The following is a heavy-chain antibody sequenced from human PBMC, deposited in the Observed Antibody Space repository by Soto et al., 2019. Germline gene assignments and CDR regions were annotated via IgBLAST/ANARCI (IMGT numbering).Heavy chain of an antibody. D-gene: IGHD1-1*01. V-gene: IGHV1-24*01. CDR1: GYTLTELS. Sequence: ASVKVSCKVSGYTLTELSMHWVRQAPGKGLEWMGGFDPEDGEIIYAQKFQGRVTMTEDTSTDTAYMELSSLRSEDTAVYYCATELDPSRAVDYWGQGTLVTVSS. J-gene: IGHJ4*02. CDR3: ATELDPSRAVDY. CDR2: FDPEDGEI.